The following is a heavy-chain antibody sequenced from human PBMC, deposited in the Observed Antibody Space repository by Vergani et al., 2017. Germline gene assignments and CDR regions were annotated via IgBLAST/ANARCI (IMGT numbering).Heavy chain of an antibody. V-gene: IGHV2-5*08. D-gene: IGHD6-13*01. CDR1: GGSISSGGYY. Sequence: QESGPGLVKPSQTLSLTCTVSGGSISSGGYYWSWIRQHPGKGLEWLALIYWDDDKRYSPSLKSRLTITKDTSKNQVVLTMTNMDPVDTATYYCAHTRRAAGTYYYMDVWGKGTTVTVSS. J-gene: IGHJ6*03. CDR3: AHTRRAAGTYYYMDV. CDR2: IYWDDDK.